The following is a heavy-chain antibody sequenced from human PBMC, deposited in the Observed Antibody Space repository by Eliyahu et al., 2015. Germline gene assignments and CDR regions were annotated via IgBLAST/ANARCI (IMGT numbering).Heavy chain of an antibody. CDR2: XYYNGNS. Sequence: QVQLQESGPGLVKPSXTLSLTXTVSGDSVXIEXWNWXRQPAGKGLEWIGHXYYNGNSNYNPSLGSRVTMSLDASKNQFSLKLRSVTAADTAVYYCARGRRVNCRRTGCQDVFDIWGQGTRVSVSS. V-gene: IGHV4-4*07. D-gene: IGHD2-2*01. CDR1: GDSVXIEX. J-gene: IGHJ3*02. CDR3: ARGRRVNCRRTGCQDVFDI.